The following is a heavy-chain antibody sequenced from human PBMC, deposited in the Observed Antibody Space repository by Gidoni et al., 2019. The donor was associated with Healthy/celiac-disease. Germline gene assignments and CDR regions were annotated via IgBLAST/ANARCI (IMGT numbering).Heavy chain of an antibody. J-gene: IGHJ6*02. CDR1: GFPFSSYR. Sequence: EVQLVESGGGLVKPGGSLRLSCAASGFPFSSYRRNWVRQAPGKGLEWVSSISSSSSYIYYADSVKGRFTISRDNAKNSLYLQMNSLRAEDTAVYYCARDQWLVRDRYYYYGMDVWGQGTTVTVSS. CDR3: ARDQWLVRDRYYYYGMDV. D-gene: IGHD6-19*01. V-gene: IGHV3-21*01. CDR2: ISSSSSYI.